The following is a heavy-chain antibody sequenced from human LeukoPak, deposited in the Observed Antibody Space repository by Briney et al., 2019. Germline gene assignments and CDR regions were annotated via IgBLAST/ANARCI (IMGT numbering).Heavy chain of an antibody. CDR2: SGTAGDT. J-gene: IGHJ4*02. CDR3: AKKTPGTYPFDY. V-gene: IGHV3-23*01. CDR1: GFTFSSSA. D-gene: IGHD6-13*01. Sequence: GGSLRLSCAASGFTFSSSAMNWVRQVPGKGLEWVSASGTAGDTYYAGSVKGRFTISRDDSKNTLYLQMTSLRAEDTAVYYCAKKTPGTYPFDYWGQGTLVTVSP.